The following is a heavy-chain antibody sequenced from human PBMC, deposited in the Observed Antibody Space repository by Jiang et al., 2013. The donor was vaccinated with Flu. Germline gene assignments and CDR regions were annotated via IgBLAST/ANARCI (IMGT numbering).Heavy chain of an antibody. D-gene: IGHD2-8*02. Sequence: VIGSSDGRTNYADSVKGRFTISRDNSKNTLYLQMNSLRVEDTAIYYCAKGVNSNYGTDSYRLFDYWGQGTLVTVSS. J-gene: IGHJ4*02. V-gene: IGHV3-23*01. CDR2: IGSSDGRT. CDR3: AKGVNSNYGTDSYRLFDY.